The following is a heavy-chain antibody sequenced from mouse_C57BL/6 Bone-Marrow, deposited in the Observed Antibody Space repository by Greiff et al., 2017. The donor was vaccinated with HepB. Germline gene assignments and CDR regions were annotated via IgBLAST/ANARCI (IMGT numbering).Heavy chain of an antibody. V-gene: IGHV1-55*01. D-gene: IGHD2-4*01. Sequence: QVQLKQPGAELVKPGASVKMSCKASGYTFTSYWITWVKQRPGQGLEWIGDIYPGSGSTNYNEKFKSKATLTVDTSSSTAYMQLSSLTSEDSAVYYCARRENYYDYSCAMDYWGQGTSVTVSS. CDR3: ARRENYYDYSCAMDY. CDR1: GYTFTSYW. J-gene: IGHJ4*01. CDR2: IYPGSGST.